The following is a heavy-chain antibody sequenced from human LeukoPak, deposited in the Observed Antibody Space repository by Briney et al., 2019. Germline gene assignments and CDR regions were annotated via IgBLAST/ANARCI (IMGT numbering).Heavy chain of an antibody. D-gene: IGHD6-19*01. CDR1: GFTFSSYA. Sequence: GGSLRLSCAASGFTFSSYAMHWVRQAPGKGLEWVAVIWYDGSNKYYADSVKGRFTISRDNSKNTLYLQMNSLRAEDTAVYYCARAPLGWSVENHLDYWGQGTLVTVSS. J-gene: IGHJ4*02. V-gene: IGHV3-33*08. CDR2: IWYDGSNK. CDR3: ARAPLGWSVENHLDY.